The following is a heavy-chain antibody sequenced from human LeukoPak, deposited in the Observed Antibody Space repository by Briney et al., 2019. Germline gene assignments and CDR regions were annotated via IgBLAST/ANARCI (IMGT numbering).Heavy chain of an antibody. D-gene: IGHD3-10*01. J-gene: IGHJ4*02. CDR1: GFTFSDYY. CDR2: ISSSGSTI. Sequence: AGGSLRLSCAASGFTFSDYYMSWIRQAPGKGLEWVSYISSSGSTIYYADSVKGRFTISRDNAKNSLYLQMNSLRADDTAVYYCAKDQDPHSYGSGSYAPFDYWGQGTLVTVSS. V-gene: IGHV3-11*01. CDR3: AKDQDPHSYGSGSYAPFDY.